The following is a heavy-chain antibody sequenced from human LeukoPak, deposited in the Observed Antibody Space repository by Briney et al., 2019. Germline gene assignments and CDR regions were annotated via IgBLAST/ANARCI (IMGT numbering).Heavy chain of an antibody. Sequence: SETLSLTCTVSGGSISSYYWSWVRQPPEKGLEWIGYIYYSGSTNYNPSLKSRVTISVDTSKNQFSLQLTSVTAADTAVYFCTRGGSNFDYWGQGTLITVSS. J-gene: IGHJ4*02. CDR3: TRGGSNFDY. V-gene: IGHV4-59*01. CDR1: GGSISSYY. CDR2: IYYSGST. D-gene: IGHD3-10*01.